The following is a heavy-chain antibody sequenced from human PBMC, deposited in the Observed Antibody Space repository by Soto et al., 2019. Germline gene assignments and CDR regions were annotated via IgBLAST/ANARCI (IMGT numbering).Heavy chain of an antibody. Sequence: QVQLVQSGAEEKKHGASVKVSCRASGYTFTSYAIHWVRQAPGQRLEWMGWINAGNGNTKYSQKFQGRVTITRDTSAITAYMELSSLRAEDTAVYYCARGVPIFMDYWGQGTLVTVSS. J-gene: IGHJ4*02. CDR3: ARGVPIFMDY. CDR1: GYTFTSYA. V-gene: IGHV1-3*05. CDR2: INAGNGNT. D-gene: IGHD3-10*01.